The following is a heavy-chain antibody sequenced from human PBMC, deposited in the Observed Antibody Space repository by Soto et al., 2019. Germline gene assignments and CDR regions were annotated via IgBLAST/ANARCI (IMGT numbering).Heavy chain of an antibody. CDR1: GYTFTRSG. CDR2: ISTYNGDT. CDR3: AREGVAPSYYYGMDV. V-gene: IGHV1-18*01. J-gene: IGHJ6*02. D-gene: IGHD5-12*01. Sequence: QVQLVQSGAEVKKPGASVKVSCKASGYTFTRSGISWVRQAPGQGLEWMGWISTYNGDTNYAQTFQGRVTMTTDTSTSTVYMEPRSLRSDDTAVYYCAREGVAPSYYYGMDVWGQGTPVTVSS.